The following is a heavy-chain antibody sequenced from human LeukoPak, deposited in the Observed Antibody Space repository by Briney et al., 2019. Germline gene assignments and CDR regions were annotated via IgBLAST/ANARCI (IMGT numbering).Heavy chain of an antibody. J-gene: IGHJ6*03. D-gene: IGHD3-3*01. Sequence: ASVKVSCKASGYTFTSYGISWVRQAPGQGLEWMGWISAYNGNTNYAQTLQGRVTMTTDTSTSTAYMELRSLRSDDTAVYYCARSLLNALRFLEWLNYMDVWGKGTTVTVSS. CDR1: GYTFTSYG. CDR3: ARSLLNALRFLEWLNYMDV. V-gene: IGHV1-18*01. CDR2: ISAYNGNT.